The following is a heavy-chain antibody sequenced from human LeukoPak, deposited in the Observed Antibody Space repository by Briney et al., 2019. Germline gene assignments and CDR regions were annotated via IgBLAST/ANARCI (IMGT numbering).Heavy chain of an antibody. V-gene: IGHV3-7*01. Sequence: GGSLTLSCAASGFTFNNYWMTWVRQPPGKGLEWVANVKQDGSETYYVDSVKGRFTISRDNAKNSLYLQMNSLRAEDTAVYYCAREGITAGCDYWGRGTLATVSS. D-gene: IGHD6-13*01. CDR3: AREGITAGCDY. CDR2: VKQDGSET. CDR1: GFTFNNYW. J-gene: IGHJ4*02.